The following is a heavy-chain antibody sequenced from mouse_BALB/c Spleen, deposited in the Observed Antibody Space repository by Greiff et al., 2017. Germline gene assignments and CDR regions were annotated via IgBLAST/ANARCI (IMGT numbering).Heavy chain of an antibody. V-gene: IGHV14-3*02. CDR1: GFNIKDTY. J-gene: IGHJ4*01. CDR2: IDPANGNT. Sequence: VQLQQSGAELVKPGASVTLSCTASGFNIKDTYMHWVKQRPEQGLEWIGRIDPANGNTKYDPKFQGKATITADTSSNTAYLQLSSLTSEDTAVYYCAREKNWYAMDYWGQGTSVTVSS. CDR3: AREKNWYAMDY.